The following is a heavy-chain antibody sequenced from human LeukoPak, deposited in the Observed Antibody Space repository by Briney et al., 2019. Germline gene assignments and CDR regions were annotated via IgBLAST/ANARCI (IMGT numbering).Heavy chain of an antibody. Sequence: GSLRLSCAASGFTFSNAWMSWVRQAPGKGLEWIGEINHSGSTNYNPSLKSRVTISVDTSKNQFSLKLSSVTAADTAVYYCARGATGGIYFDYWGQGTLVTVSS. CDR3: ARGATGGIYFDY. CDR2: INHSGST. D-gene: IGHD3-16*01. J-gene: IGHJ4*02. CDR1: GFTFSNAW. V-gene: IGHV4-34*01.